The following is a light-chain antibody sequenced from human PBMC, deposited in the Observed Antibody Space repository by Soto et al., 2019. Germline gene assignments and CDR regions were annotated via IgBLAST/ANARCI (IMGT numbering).Light chain of an antibody. Sequence: QSALTQPPSVSGAPGQRVTISCTGSNSNIGAGYDVHWYQQLPGTAPKLLIYGNSNRPSGVPDRFSGSKSVTSASLAITGLQAEDEADYYRQSYDSSLSGSVFGTGTKVTVL. J-gene: IGLJ1*01. CDR2: GNS. V-gene: IGLV1-40*01. CDR1: NSNIGAGYD. CDR3: QSYDSSLSGSV.